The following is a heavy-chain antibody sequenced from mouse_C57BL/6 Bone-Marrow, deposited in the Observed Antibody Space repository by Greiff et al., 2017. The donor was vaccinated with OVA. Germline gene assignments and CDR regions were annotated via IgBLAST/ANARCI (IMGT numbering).Heavy chain of an antibody. D-gene: IGHD1-1*01. V-gene: IGHV1-55*01. Sequence: QVQLQQPGAELVKPGASVKMSCKASGYTFTSYWITWVKQRPGQGLAWIGDIYPGSGSTNYNEKFKSKATLTVDTSSSTAYMQLSSLTSEDSAVYYCARSGLRIPRLYYYAMDYWGQGTSVTVSS. J-gene: IGHJ4*01. CDR3: ARSGLRIPRLYYYAMDY. CDR1: GYTFTSYW. CDR2: IYPGSGST.